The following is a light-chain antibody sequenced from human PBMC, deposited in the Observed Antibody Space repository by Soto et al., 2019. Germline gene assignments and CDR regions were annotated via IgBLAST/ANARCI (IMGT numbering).Light chain of an antibody. J-gene: IGLJ1*01. V-gene: IGLV2-8*01. CDR3: SSYAGSNNYV. CDR2: EVN. CDR1: SSDIDTYNY. Sequence: QSVLTQPASVSGSPGQSITISCTGTSSDIDTYNYVSWYQHHPGKAPQAVIYEVNKRPSGVPDRFSGSKSGNTASLTVSGLQAEDEGDYYCSSYAGSNNYVFGTGTKVTVL.